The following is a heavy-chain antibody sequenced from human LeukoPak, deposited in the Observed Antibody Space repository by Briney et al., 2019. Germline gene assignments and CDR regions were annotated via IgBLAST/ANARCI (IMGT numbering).Heavy chain of an antibody. CDR3: ARELRGAFDI. CDR2: IYSGGST. Sequence: PGGSPRLSCAASGFTVSSNYMSWVRQAPGKGLEWVSVIYSGGSTYYADSVKGRFTISRDNSKNTLYLQMNSLRAEDTAVYYCARELRGAFDIWGQGTMVTVSS. V-gene: IGHV3-53*01. J-gene: IGHJ3*02. D-gene: IGHD3-16*01. CDR1: GFTVSSNY.